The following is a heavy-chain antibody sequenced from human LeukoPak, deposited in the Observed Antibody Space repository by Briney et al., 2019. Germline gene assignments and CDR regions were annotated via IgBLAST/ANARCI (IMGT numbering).Heavy chain of an antibody. D-gene: IGHD5-12*01. CDR2: IDPSGGST. J-gene: IGHJ3*02. V-gene: IGHV1-46*03. CDR3: YSGYDNDAFDI. CDR1: GYTFTSYY. Sequence: ASVKVSCKASGYTFTSYYMHWVRQAPGQGLEWMGIIDPSGGSTSYAQKFQGRVTMTRDTSTSTVYMELSSLRSDDTAVYYCYSGYDNDAFDIWGQGTMVTVSS.